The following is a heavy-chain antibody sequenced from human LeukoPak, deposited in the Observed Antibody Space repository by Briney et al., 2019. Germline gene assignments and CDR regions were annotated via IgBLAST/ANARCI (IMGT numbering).Heavy chain of an antibody. CDR1: GFTFSSYY. CDR3: ARRGTHPLFGVVTSNWIDP. J-gene: IGHJ5*02. Sequence: PGETLTLSCTASGFTFSSYYWSWVRQAPGKGLGWVAYICYSGSINYNHSLKSRVTISVDSPKNQSTLKVSSVTAAEAAVYYCARRGTHPLFGVVTSNWIDPWGPRTLVTVSS. D-gene: IGHD3-3*01. V-gene: IGHV4-59*01. CDR2: ICYSGSI.